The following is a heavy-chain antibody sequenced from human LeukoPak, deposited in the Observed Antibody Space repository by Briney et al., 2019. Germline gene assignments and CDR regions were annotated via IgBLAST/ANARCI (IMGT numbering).Heavy chain of an antibody. Sequence: GGSLRLSCAASGFAFRNYGMHWVRQAPGKGLDWVAFIRSDGTSQYYADSVKGRFTVSRDNSKNTLYLQMNSLRAEDTAVYYCAELGITMIGGVWGKGTTVTISS. V-gene: IGHV3-30*02. D-gene: IGHD3-10*02. J-gene: IGHJ6*04. CDR1: GFAFRNYG. CDR3: AELGITMIGGV. CDR2: IRSDGTSQ.